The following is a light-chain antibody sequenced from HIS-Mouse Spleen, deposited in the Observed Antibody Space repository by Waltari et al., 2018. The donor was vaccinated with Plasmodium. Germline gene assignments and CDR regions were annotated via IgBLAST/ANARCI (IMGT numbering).Light chain of an antibody. CDR3: LLYYGGARV. Sequence: QTVVTQEPSLTVSPGGTVTLTCASSTGAVTSGYYPNWFQQKPGQAPRALIYSTRHKHSCTPALFSGSLLGGKAALTLSGVQPEDEAEYYCLLYYGGARVFGGGTKLTVL. V-gene: IGLV7-43*01. J-gene: IGLJ3*02. CDR2: STR. CDR1: TGAVTSGYY.